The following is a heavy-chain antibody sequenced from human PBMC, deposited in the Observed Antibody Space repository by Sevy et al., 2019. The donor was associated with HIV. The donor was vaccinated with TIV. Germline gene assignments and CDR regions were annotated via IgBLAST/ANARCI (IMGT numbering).Heavy chain of an antibody. CDR3: AKRRSLAGAFDI. V-gene: IGHV3-23*01. CDR1: GFTFSSYA. Sequence: GGALRLSCAASGFTFSSYAMSWVRQAPGKGLEWVSAISGSGGSTYYADSVKGRFTISRDNSKNTLYLQMNSLRAEDTAVYYCAKRRSLAGAFDIWGQGTMVTVSS. J-gene: IGHJ3*02. D-gene: IGHD6-25*01. CDR2: ISGSGGST.